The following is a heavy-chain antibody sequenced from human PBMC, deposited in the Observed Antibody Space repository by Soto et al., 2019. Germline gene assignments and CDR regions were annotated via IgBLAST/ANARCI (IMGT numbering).Heavy chain of an antibody. CDR2: ISWNSASI. J-gene: IGHJ4*02. CDR3: SKASGTHSHPTN. D-gene: IGHD3-10*01. V-gene: IGHV3-9*01. CDR1: GFTFNDYA. Sequence: GGSLRLCCAASGFTFNDYAMHWVRQAPGKGLEWVSGISWNSASIGYAASVKGRFTISRDNAENSLFLQMSSLRAEDTALYYCSKASGTHSHPTNWGQGTLVTVS.